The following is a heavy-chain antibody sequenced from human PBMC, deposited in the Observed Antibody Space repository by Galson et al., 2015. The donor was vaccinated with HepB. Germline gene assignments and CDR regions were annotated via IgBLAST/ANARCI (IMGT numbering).Heavy chain of an antibody. Sequence: SLRLSCAASGFTFSSYGMHWVRQAPGKGLEWVAVISYDGSNKYYADSVKGRFTISRDNSKNTLYLQMNSLRAEDTAVYYCAVSEDFDYWGQGTLVTVSS. CDR2: ISYDGSNK. V-gene: IGHV3-30*03. D-gene: IGHD3-3*02. CDR1: GFTFSSYG. CDR3: AVSEDFDY. J-gene: IGHJ4*02.